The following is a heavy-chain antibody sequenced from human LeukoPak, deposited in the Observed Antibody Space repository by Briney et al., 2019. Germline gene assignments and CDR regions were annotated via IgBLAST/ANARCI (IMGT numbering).Heavy chain of an antibody. CDR2: IRYDGSNK. CDR3: VRQAGRAGGQ. J-gene: IGHJ4*02. Sequence: GGSLRLSCATSGFTFISYGMHWVRQAPGKGLEWVAFIRYDGSNKYYGDSVKGRFTISRDNAKNLLHLQMNSLRVEDTAVYHCVRQAGRAGGQWGQGTLIAVSS. CDR1: GFTFISYG. D-gene: IGHD3-10*01. V-gene: IGHV3-30*02.